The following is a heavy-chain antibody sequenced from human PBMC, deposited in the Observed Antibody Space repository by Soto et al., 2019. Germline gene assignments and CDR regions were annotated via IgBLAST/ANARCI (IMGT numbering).Heavy chain of an antibody. CDR3: ARVTSMVRGVIDTWFDP. J-gene: IGHJ5*02. D-gene: IGHD3-10*01. V-gene: IGHV1-69*01. Sequence: QVPLVQSGAEVKKPGSSVTVSCKASGGTFSSYAIHWVRQAPGQGLEWMGGIIPMYGPAKYAQRFQGRVTITADESTTTVYMERTSLTSQDTAVCYCARVTSMVRGVIDTWFDPWGHGTLVTVSS. CDR1: GGTFSSYA. CDR2: IIPMYGPA.